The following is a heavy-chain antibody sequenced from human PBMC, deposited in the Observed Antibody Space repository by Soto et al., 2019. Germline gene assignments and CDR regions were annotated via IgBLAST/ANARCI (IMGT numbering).Heavy chain of an antibody. D-gene: IGHD3-10*01. J-gene: IGHJ6*02. CDR3: AKGQGGSPPGGMDV. CDR1: GFDFTNDG. V-gene: IGHV3-30*18. CDR2: ISFDGTTI. Sequence: QVVLVESGGGVVQPGRALRLSCAASGFDFTNDGMLWVRQAPGKGLEWVALISFDGTTIHYGDSVKGRFTISTDNSKNTLFLQMNSLRPEDTGVYYCAKGQGGSPPGGMDVWGQGTTVTVSS.